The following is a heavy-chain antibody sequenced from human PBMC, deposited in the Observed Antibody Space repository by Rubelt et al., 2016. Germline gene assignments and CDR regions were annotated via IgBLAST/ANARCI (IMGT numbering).Heavy chain of an antibody. CDR2: VHYSGTT. CDR3: ARGRWDNWFDP. CDR1: GGSMTYYY. J-gene: IGHJ5*02. D-gene: IGHD4-23*01. V-gene: IGHV4-59*01. Sequence: QVQLQESGPGLVKPSETLSLTCTVSGGSMTYYYWSWIRQAPGKGLGWIGYVHYSGTTNYNPSLKSRVTMSVDMSRNHFSLRLTSVTAADTAVYYCARGRWDNWFDPWGQGTLVTVSS.